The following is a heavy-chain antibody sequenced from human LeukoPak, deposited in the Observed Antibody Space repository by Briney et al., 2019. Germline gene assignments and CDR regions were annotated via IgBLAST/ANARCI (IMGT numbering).Heavy chain of an antibody. J-gene: IGHJ4*02. CDR1: GYSISSGYY. D-gene: IGHD3-22*01. CDR3: ARGFSYYDSSGYRTYFDY. Sequence: SETLSLTCTVSGYSISSGYYWGWIRQPPGKGLEWIGSIYHSGSTYYNPSLKSRVTISVDTSKNQFSLKLSSVTAADTAVYYCARGFSYYDSSGYRTYFDYWGQGTLVTVSS. V-gene: IGHV4-38-2*02. CDR2: IYHSGST.